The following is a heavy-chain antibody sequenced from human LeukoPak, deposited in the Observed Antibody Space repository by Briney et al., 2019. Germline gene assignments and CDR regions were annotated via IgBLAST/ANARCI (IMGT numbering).Heavy chain of an antibody. CDR2: ISAYNGNT. J-gene: IGHJ5*02. Sequence: GASVKVPCKASGYTFTSYGISWVRQAPGQGLEWMGWISAYNGNTNYAQKLQGRVTMTTDTSTSTAYMELRSLRSDDTAVYYCARGVPYCSSTSCYLNGLNWFDPWGQGTLVTVSS. CDR1: GYTFTSYG. D-gene: IGHD2-2*01. V-gene: IGHV1-18*01. CDR3: ARGVPYCSSTSCYLNGLNWFDP.